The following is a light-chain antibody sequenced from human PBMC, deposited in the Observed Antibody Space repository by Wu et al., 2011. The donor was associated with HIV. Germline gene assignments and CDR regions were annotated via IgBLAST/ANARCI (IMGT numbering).Light chain of an antibody. J-gene: IGKJ5*01. V-gene: IGKV3-11*01. CDR2: DAS. CDR1: QSVSSH. Sequence: DIVLTQSPATLSLSPGDRAALSCRASQSVSSHLVWYQQKPGQAPRLLIYDASNRATGIPARFSGSGSGTDFTLTISSLEVEDFAVYYCQQGTNWPLTFGQGTRLEIK. CDR3: QQGTNWPLT.